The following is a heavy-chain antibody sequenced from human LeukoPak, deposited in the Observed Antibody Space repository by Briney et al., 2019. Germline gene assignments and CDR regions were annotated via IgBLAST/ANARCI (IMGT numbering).Heavy chain of an antibody. V-gene: IGHV1-69*13. CDR1: GGTFSSYA. J-gene: IGHJ3*02. CDR3: ARGGDCSSTSCYPNDAFDI. CDR2: IIPIFGTA. Sequence: SVKVSCKASGGTFSSYAISWVRQAPGQGLEWMGGIIPIFGTANYAQKFQGRVTITADESTSTAYMELSSLRSEDTAVYYCARGGDCSSTSCYPNDAFDIWGQGTMVTVSS. D-gene: IGHD2-2*01.